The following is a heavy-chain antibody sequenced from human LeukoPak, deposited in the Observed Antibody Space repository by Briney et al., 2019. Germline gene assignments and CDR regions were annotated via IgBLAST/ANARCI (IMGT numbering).Heavy chain of an antibody. CDR3: ARDFRRTTVTPTFGY. CDR2: INPSSGGT. Sequence: ASVKVSCKASGYTFTGYYMHWVRQAPGQGLEWMGRINPSSGGTNYAQKFQGRVTMTRDTSISTAYMELSRLRSDDTAVYYCARDFRRTTVTPTFGYWGQGTLVTVSS. CDR1: GYTFTGYY. V-gene: IGHV1-2*06. D-gene: IGHD4-17*01. J-gene: IGHJ4*02.